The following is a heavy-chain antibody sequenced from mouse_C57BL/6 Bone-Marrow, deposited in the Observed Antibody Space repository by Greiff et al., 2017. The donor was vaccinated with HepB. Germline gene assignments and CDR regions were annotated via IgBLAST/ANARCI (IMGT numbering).Heavy chain of an antibody. J-gene: IGHJ1*03. CDR2: ISSGGSYT. CDR3: ARRGVNWYFDV. D-gene: IGHD2-2*01. V-gene: IGHV5-6*01. CDR1: GFTFSSYG. Sequence: EVQLQESGGDLVKPGGSLKLSCAASGFTFSSYGMSWVRQTPDKRLEWVATISSGGSYTYYPDSVKGRFTISRDNAKNTLYLQMSSLKSEDTAMYYCARRGVNWYFDVWGTGTTVTVSS.